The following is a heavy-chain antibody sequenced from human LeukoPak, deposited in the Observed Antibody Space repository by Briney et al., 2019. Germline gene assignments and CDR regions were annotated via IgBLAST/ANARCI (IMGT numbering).Heavy chain of an antibody. V-gene: IGHV3-23*01. CDR2: ISGSGGST. Sequence: GGSLRLSCAASGFTFSTYAMSWVRQAPGKGLEWVSVISGSGGSTYYADSVKGRFTISRDNSKNTLYLQMNSLRAEDTVIYFCASKPMAELDYWGQGTLVTVSS. J-gene: IGHJ4*02. CDR3: ASKPMAELDY. CDR1: GFTFSTYA. D-gene: IGHD5-24*01.